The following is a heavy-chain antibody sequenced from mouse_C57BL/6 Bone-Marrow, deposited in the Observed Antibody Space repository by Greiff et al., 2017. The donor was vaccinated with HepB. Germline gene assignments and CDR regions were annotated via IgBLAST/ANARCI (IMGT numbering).Heavy chain of an antibody. Sequence: EVKLEESGESLVKPGGSLKLSCAASGFTFSSYAMSWVRQTPEKRLEWVAYISSGGDYIYYADTVKGRFTISRDNARNTLYLQMSSLKSEDTAMYYCTRAPHHPPAWFAYWGQGTLVTVSA. CDR1: GFTFSSYA. CDR3: TRAPHHPPAWFAY. J-gene: IGHJ3*01. CDR2: ISSGGDYI. V-gene: IGHV5-9-1*02.